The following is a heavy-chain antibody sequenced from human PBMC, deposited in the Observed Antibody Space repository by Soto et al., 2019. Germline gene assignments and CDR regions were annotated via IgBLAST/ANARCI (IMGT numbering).Heavy chain of an antibody. D-gene: IGHD5-12*01. CDR2: IYSSGST. J-gene: IGHJ4*02. V-gene: IGHV4-61*01. CDR3: ARDGYTNFDY. CDR1: GGSVSSGSYY. Sequence: SSETLSLTCTVSGGSVSSGSYYWSWIRQPPGKGLEWIGYIYSSGSTNYNPSLKSRVTISLDTSKNQFSLKLSSLTALDTAMYYCARDGYTNFDYWGQGTLVTVSS.